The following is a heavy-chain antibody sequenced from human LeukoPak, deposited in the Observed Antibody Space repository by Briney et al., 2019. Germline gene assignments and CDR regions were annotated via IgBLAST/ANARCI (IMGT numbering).Heavy chain of an antibody. V-gene: IGHV3-23*01. J-gene: IGHJ4*02. CDR2: ISGSGGST. D-gene: IGHD1-26*01. Sequence: GGSLRLSCAASGFTFSSYAMSWVRQAPGKGLEWVSAISGSGGSTYYADSVKGRFTISRDNSKNTLYLQMNSLRAEDTAVYYCTTDGVGVEGATYDNWGQGTLVSVSS. CDR3: TTDGVGVEGATYDN. CDR1: GFTFSSYA.